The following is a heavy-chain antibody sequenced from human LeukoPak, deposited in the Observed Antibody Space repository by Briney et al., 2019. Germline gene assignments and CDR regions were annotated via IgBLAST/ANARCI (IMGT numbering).Heavy chain of an antibody. D-gene: IGHD3-10*01. Sequence: GGSLRLSCAASGFTFSSYAMSWVRQAPGKGLEWVSAISGSGGSTYYADSVKGRFTISRDNSKNTLYLQMNSLRAEDTAVYYCAKDGGDYHGSGSYPFDYWGQGTLVTVSS. J-gene: IGHJ4*02. CDR2: ISGSGGST. CDR3: AKDGGDYHGSGSYPFDY. V-gene: IGHV3-23*01. CDR1: GFTFSSYA.